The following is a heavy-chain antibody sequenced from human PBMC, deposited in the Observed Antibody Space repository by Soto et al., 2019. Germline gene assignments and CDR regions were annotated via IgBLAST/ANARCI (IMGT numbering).Heavy chain of an antibody. CDR3: ARGPHAIAADYFDY. CDR2: MNPNSGNT. J-gene: IGHJ4*02. V-gene: IGHV1-8*01. D-gene: IGHD6-13*01. CDR1: GYTFTSYD. Sequence: QVQLVQSGAEVKKPGASVKVSCKASGYTFTSYDINWVRQATGQGLEWMGWMNPNSGNTGYAQKFQGRVTMTRNTSISTAYMELSSLRSDDTAVYYCARGPHAIAADYFDYWGQGTLVTVSS.